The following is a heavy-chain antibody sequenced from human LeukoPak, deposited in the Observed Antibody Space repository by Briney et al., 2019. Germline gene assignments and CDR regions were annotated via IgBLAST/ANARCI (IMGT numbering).Heavy chain of an antibody. D-gene: IGHD6-19*01. J-gene: IGHJ3*02. CDR3: ARERGTLAVAGDAVDI. CDR1: GYTFTGYY. V-gene: IGHV1-2*02. Sequence: ASVKVSCKASGYTFTGYYMHWVRQAPGQGLEWMGWINPNSGGTNYAQKFQGRVTMTRDTSISTAYMELSRLRSDDTAVYYCARERGTLAVAGDAVDIWGQGTMVTVSS. CDR2: INPNSGGT.